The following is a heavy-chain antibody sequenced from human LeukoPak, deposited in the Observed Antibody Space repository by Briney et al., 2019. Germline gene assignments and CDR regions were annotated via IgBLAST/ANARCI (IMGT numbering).Heavy chain of an antibody. J-gene: IGHJ4*02. D-gene: IGHD2-15*01. CDR3: ATAPYCSGGRCYPQDS. CDR1: GSTVSSNH. V-gene: IGHV3-53*01. Sequence: GGSLRLSCAASGSTVSSNHMSWVRQAPGKGLECVSVIYSAGGTYYADSVKGRFTISRDNSKNTLYLQMNSLRAEDTAVYYCATAPYCSGGRCYPQDSWGQGTLVTVSS. CDR2: IYSAGGT.